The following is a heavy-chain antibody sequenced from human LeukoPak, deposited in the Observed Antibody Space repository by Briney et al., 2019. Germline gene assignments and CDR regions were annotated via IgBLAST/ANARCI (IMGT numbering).Heavy chain of an antibody. D-gene: IGHD3-16*01. CDR3: ARAGTRSSMVTFWFDP. Sequence: GGSLRLSCAASGFTFSSYSMNWVRQAPGKGLEWVSSISSSSSYIYYADSVKGRFTISRDNAKNLLYLQMNSLRAEDTAVYYCARAGTRSSMVTFWFDPWGQGTLVTVSS. J-gene: IGHJ5*02. V-gene: IGHV3-21*01. CDR2: ISSSSSYI. CDR1: GFTFSSYS.